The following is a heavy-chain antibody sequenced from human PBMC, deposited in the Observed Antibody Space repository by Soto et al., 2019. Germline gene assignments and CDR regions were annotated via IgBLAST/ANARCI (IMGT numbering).Heavy chain of an antibody. CDR3: AREIDSRGGVDY. CDR1: GFSFNSNA. J-gene: IGHJ4*02. D-gene: IGHD3-22*01. CDR2: ISGSGGVT. Sequence: GGSLRLSCTASGFSFNSNAMSWVRQAPGKGLEWVSVISGSGGVTFYADSGKGRFFISRDNSKNTMYLQMKSLRADDTAVYYCAREIDSRGGVDYWGQGALVTVSS. V-gene: IGHV3-23*01.